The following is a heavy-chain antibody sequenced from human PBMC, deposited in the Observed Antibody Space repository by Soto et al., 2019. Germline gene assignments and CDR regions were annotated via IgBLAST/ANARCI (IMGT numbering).Heavy chain of an antibody. CDR2: IYYSGST. J-gene: IGHJ4*02. CDR3: ARSMVRGVIPSHKTQLRPRNFDY. CDR1: GGSISSSSYY. Sequence: QLQLQESGPGLVKPSETLSLTCTVSGGSISSSSYYWGWIRQPPGKGLEWIGSIYYSGSTYYNPSLKSRVTISVDTSKNQFSLKLSSVPAADTAVYYCARSMVRGVIPSHKTQLRPRNFDYWGQGTLVTVSS. D-gene: IGHD3-10*01. V-gene: IGHV4-39*01.